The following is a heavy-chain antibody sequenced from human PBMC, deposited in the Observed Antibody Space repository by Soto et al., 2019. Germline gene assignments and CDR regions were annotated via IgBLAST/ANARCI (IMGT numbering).Heavy chain of an antibody. Sequence: GASVKVSCKASGYTFTGYYMHWVRQAPGQGLEWMGWINPNSGGTNYAQKFQGRVTMTRDTSISTAYMELSRLRSDDTAVYYCASVGHGDYMWPVSEDLDAFDIWGQGTMVTVSS. V-gene: IGHV1-2*02. CDR3: ASVGHGDYMWPVSEDLDAFDI. J-gene: IGHJ3*02. CDR2: INPNSGGT. CDR1: GYTFTGYY. D-gene: IGHD4-17*01.